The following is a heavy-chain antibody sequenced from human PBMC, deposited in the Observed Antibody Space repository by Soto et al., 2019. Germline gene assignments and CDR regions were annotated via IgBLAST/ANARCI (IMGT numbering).Heavy chain of an antibody. Sequence: ASVKVSCKASGGTFSSYAISWVRQAPGQGLEWMGGIIPIFGTANYAQKFQGRVTITTDESTSTAYMELSSLRSEDTAVYYCARLDPGIAAAGPPFYYGMDVWGPGTAVTVSS. CDR3: ARLDPGIAAAGPPFYYGMDV. J-gene: IGHJ6*02. CDR2: IIPIFGTA. CDR1: GGTFSSYA. V-gene: IGHV1-69*05. D-gene: IGHD6-13*01.